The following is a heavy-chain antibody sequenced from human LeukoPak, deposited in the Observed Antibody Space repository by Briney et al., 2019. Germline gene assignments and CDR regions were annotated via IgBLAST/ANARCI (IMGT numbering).Heavy chain of an antibody. CDR3: ARGANWFDP. V-gene: IGHV4-4*08. D-gene: IGHD4/OR15-4a*01. J-gene: IGHJ5*02. Sequence: PSETLSLTCSVFGGSINWGWIRQRPGRGLEWIGSIYTSGSTNYNPSLKSRVTISVDTSKNQFSLKLSSVTAADTAVYYCARGANWFDPWGQGTLVTVSS. CDR2: IYTSGST. CDR1: GGSIN.